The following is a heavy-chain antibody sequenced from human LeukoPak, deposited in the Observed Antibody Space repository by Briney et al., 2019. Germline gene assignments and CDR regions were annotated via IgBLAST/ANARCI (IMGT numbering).Heavy chain of an antibody. CDR1: GFTFNRYN. CDR2: ISSSGSTI. Sequence: PGGSLRLSCAASGFTFNRYNMNWVRQAPGKGLEWVSYISSSGSTIYYADSVKGRFTISRDNAKNSLYLQMNSLRAEDTAVYYCARQENQSKNYWGQGTLVTVSS. J-gene: IGHJ4*02. CDR3: ARQENQSKNY. V-gene: IGHV3-48*03. D-gene: IGHD1-14*01.